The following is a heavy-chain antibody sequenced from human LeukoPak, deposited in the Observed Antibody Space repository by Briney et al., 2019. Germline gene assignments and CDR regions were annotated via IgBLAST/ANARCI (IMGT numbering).Heavy chain of an antibody. CDR3: ARAAAGTLAFDI. V-gene: IGHV3-13*01. Sequence: TGGSLRLSRAPSGFTLSSYDMHWVRQATGKSLEWVSAIGTAGDTYYPGSVKGRFTISRENAKNSLYLQMNSLRAGDTAVYYCARAAAGTLAFDIWGQGTMVTASS. J-gene: IGHJ3*02. CDR1: GFTLSSYD. CDR2: IGTAGDT. D-gene: IGHD6-13*01.